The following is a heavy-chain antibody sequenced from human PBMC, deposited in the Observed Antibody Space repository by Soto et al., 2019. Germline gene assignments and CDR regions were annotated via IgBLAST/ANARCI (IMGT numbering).Heavy chain of an antibody. Sequence: QVEFMQSGGGVVQPGRSLRLSCATSGITFSRYAMHWVRQAPGKRMEWVAVVFFAGQNKYYGDSVKGRFTVSRDNSKNPTYLHMHGLRPEDSGVYYCTKGGTVPCDYWGQGSLVSV. J-gene: IGHJ4*02. CDR2: VFFAGQNK. CDR3: TKGGTVPCDY. D-gene: IGHD3-16*01. V-gene: IGHV3-30*18. CDR1: GITFSRYA.